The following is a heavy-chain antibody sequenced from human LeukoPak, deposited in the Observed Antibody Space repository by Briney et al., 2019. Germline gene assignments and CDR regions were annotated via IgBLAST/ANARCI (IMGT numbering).Heavy chain of an antibody. CDR1: GASISSYY. V-gene: IGHV4-59*01. D-gene: IGHD3-3*01. Sequence: PSETLSLTCTVSGASISSYYWSWIRQPPGKGLEWIGYIYYSGSTNYNPSLKSRVTISVDTSKNQFSLKLSSVTAADTAVYYCARAHDFWSGSAFDYWGQGTLVTVSS. J-gene: IGHJ4*02. CDR2: IYYSGST. CDR3: ARAHDFWSGSAFDY.